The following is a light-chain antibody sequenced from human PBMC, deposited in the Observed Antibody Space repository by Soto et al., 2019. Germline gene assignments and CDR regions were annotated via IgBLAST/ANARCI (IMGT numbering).Light chain of an antibody. Sequence: IQMTHSPSSLSASVGDRVTITCRASQTISSPLSWYQQKPGKVPELLIYATSRLQSGVPSRFSGSRSGTDFTLTISSVQPEDFATYYCQQYNSYSYTFGQGTRLEIK. CDR1: QTISSP. J-gene: IGKJ5*01. CDR3: QQYNSYSYT. CDR2: ATS. V-gene: IGKV1-39*01.